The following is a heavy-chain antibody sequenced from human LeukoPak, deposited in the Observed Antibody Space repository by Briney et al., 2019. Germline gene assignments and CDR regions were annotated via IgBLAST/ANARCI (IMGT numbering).Heavy chain of an antibody. D-gene: IGHD1-26*01. CDR3: ARDPYSGSYGNYYYYFMDV. CDR2: ITSGSSYI. Sequence: PGGSLRLSCAASGFTFSSYNMNWVRQAPGKGLEWVSSITSGSSYIYYADSVKGRFTISRDNAKNSLYLQMNSLRAEDTAVYYCARDPYSGSYGNYYYYFMDVWGKGTTVTIFS. V-gene: IGHV3-21*01. J-gene: IGHJ6*03. CDR1: GFTFSSYN.